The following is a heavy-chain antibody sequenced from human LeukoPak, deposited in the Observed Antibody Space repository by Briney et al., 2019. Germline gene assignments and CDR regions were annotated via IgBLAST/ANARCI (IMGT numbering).Heavy chain of an antibody. CDR1: GFTFSGFW. D-gene: IGHD2-15*01. CDR2: INSDGSST. V-gene: IGHV3-74*01. Sequence: PGGSLRLSCAASGFTFSGFWMHWVRQAPGKGLVWVSRINSDGSSTSYADSVKGRFTISRDNAKNTLYLQMNSLRAEDTAVYYCAKAPVTTCSGAYCYPFDYWSQGTLVTVSS. J-gene: IGHJ4*02. CDR3: AKAPVTTCSGAYCYPFDY.